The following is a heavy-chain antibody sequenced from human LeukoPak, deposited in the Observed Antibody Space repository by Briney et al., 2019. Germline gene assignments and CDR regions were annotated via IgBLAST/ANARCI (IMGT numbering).Heavy chain of an antibody. CDR1: EFTVSSYY. J-gene: IGHJ6*03. Sequence: GGPLRLSCAASEFTVSSYYMSWVRQAPGKGLEWVSVIYSGGSTYYADSVKGRFTISRDNSKNTLYLQMNSLRAEDTAVYYCARENYYYDSSGYYYIYYIDVWGKGTTVTVSS. CDR3: ARENYYYDSSGYYYIYYIDV. CDR2: IYSGGST. V-gene: IGHV3-53*01. D-gene: IGHD3-22*01.